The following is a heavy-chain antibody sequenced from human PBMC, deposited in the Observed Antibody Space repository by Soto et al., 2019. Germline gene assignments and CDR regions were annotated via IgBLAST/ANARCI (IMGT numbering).Heavy chain of an antibody. CDR1: GFIFGDYA. CDR3: ARDRGYWGGGMCSSQNWFDS. CDR2: IRSKTFGATT. D-gene: IGHD3-16*01. Sequence: EVQLVETGGALVQPGRSLRLSCTASGFIFGDYAMSWFRQTPGKGLEWVSFIRSKTFGATTEYAASVKGRFTISRDDSKSIASLQMNSLKAEDTAVYICARDRGYWGGGMCSSQNWFDSWGQGTRVTVSS. J-gene: IGHJ5*01. V-gene: IGHV3-49*03.